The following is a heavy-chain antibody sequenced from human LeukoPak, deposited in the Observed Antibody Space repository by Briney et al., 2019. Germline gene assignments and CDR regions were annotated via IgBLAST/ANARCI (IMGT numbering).Heavy chain of an antibody. CDR1: GFPFSNYG. D-gene: IGHD1-1*01. CDR3: AKDKNWNYFDH. J-gene: IGHJ4*02. V-gene: IGHV3-30*18. CDR2: ISYDGSNK. Sequence: PGRSLRLSCAASGFPFSNYGMHWVRQAPGKGLEWVAVISYDGSNKYFADSVKGRFTISRDNSKNTLFLQMSSLRAEDTAVYFCAKDKNWNYFDHWGQGTLVTVSS.